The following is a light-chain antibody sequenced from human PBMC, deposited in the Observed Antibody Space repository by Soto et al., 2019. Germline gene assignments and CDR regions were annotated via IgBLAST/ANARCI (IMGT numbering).Light chain of an antibody. CDR2: IAS. Sequence: IQLTQSPASLSPSVGCRFSSTCVASQGIRSYLAWYQQKPGEAPKLLISIASILQSGVPSRFSGSGSGTDFVLTISSLQPEDSATYYCQQLDSMPITFGQGTRLEI. CDR1: QGIRSY. J-gene: IGKJ5*01. CDR3: QQLDSMPIT. V-gene: IGKV1-9*01.